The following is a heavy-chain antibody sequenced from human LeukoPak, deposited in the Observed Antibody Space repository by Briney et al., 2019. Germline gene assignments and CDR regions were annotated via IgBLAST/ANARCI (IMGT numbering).Heavy chain of an antibody. CDR3: ARDPSYGGNSALGFDY. CDR1: GFTFSSYA. D-gene: IGHD4-23*01. CDR2: ISYDGSNK. V-gene: IGHV3-30-3*01. Sequence: SGGSLRLSCAASGFTFSSYAMHWVRQAPGKGLEWVAVISYDGSNKYYADSVKGRFTISRDNSKNTLYLQMNSLRAEDTAVYYCARDPSYGGNSALGFDYWGQGTLVTVSS. J-gene: IGHJ4*02.